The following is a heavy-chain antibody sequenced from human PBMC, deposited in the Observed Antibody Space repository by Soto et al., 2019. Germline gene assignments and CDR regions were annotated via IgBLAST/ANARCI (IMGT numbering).Heavy chain of an antibody. CDR1: GFTFSNYP. CDR2: ISYDGTDR. CDR3: AREPLYDPLEY. J-gene: IGHJ4*02. Sequence: GGSLRLSCAASGFTFSNYPIHWVRQAPGKGLEWLAFISYDGTDRNYADSVKGRFTISRDNSKNTVYLQMSSLRAEDTAVYYCAREPLYDPLEYWGQGTLVTVSS. D-gene: IGHD3-22*01. V-gene: IGHV3-30-3*01.